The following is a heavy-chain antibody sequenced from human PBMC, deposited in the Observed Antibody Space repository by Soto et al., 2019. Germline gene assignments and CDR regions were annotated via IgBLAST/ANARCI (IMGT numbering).Heavy chain of an antibody. J-gene: IGHJ4*02. Sequence: TSETLSLTCTVSGGSISGHSWIWIRQPAGRGLEWIGHIYPSGSTSYNPSLRSRVTMSLDTSNNQIFLNLTSVTAADTAVFYCVRGRSYSVYDFWGPGILVTVSS. CDR2: IYPSGST. D-gene: IGHD5-12*01. CDR1: GGSISGHS. V-gene: IGHV4-4*07. CDR3: VRGRSYSVYDF.